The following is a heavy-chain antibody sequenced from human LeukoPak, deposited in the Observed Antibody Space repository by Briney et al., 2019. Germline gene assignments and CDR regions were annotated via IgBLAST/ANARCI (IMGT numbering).Heavy chain of an antibody. CDR2: IDDSGKT. J-gene: IGHJ4*02. D-gene: IGHD2-21*02. CDR1: GGSINSYY. V-gene: IGHV4-59*01. CDR3: ARDLLPVTD. Sequence: SETLSLTCTVSGGSINSYYWSWIRQPPGKGLEWLGSIDDSGKTIHNPSLKSRVTMSVDTCKNQFSLKLTSVTAADTAMYYCARDLLPVTDWGKGTLVTVSS.